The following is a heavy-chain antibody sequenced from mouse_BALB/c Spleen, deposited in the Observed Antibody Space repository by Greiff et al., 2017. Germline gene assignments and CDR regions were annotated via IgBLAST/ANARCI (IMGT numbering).Heavy chain of an antibody. CDR1: GFTFSSFG. V-gene: IGHV5-17*02. Sequence: EVKLMESGGGLVQPGGSRKLSCAASGFTFSSFGMHWVRQAPEKGLEWVAYISSGSSTNYYADTVKGRFTISRYNLKNILFLQMTSLRSEDTTMYYCARSYGYDRRDDALDYWGQGTSVTVSA. J-gene: IGHJ4*01. CDR2: ISSGSSTN. D-gene: IGHD2-2*01. CDR3: ARSYGYDRRDDALDY.